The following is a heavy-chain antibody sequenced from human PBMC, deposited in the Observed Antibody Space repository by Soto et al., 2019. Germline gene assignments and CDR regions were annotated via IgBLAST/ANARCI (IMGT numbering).Heavy chain of an antibody. CDR2: ISSSSGYI. V-gene: IGHV3-21*04. CDR1: GFTFSSYS. Sequence: GGSLRLSCAASGFTFSSYSMNWVRQAPGKGLEWVSSISSSSGYIYYADSVKGRFTISRDNSKNTLYLQMNSLRAEDTAVYYCAKENGYSSSWFEFDYWGQGTLVTVSS. D-gene: IGHD6-13*01. CDR3: AKENGYSSSWFEFDY. J-gene: IGHJ4*02.